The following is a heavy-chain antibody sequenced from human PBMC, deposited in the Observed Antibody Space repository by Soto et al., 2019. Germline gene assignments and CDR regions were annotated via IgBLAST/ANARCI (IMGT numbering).Heavy chain of an antibody. CDR2: IDPSDSYT. CDR1: GYSFTSYW. J-gene: IGHJ6*02. V-gene: IGHV5-10-1*01. Sequence: GESLKISCKGSGYSFTSYWISWVRQMPGKGLEWMGRIDPSDSYTNYSPSFQGHVTISADKSISTAYLQWSSLKASDTAMYYCARRAAAPKYYYYYGMDVWGQGTTVTVSS. CDR3: ARRAAAPKYYYYYGMDV. D-gene: IGHD6-13*01.